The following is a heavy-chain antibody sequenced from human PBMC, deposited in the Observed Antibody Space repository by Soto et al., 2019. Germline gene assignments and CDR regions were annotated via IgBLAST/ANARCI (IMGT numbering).Heavy chain of an antibody. J-gene: IGHJ4*02. CDR2: TYYSGST. CDR1: GGSMIAYY. D-gene: IGHD6-13*01. CDR3: ARVRGTAGKRYFDY. V-gene: IGHV4-59*01. Sequence: PSETLSLTCTVSGGSMIAYYWNWIRQPPGKGLQWIGYTYYSGSTTYNPSLKSRVNISVDSSKNQFSLKLDSVTPADTAVYYCARVRGTAGKRYFDYWGPGTLVTVS.